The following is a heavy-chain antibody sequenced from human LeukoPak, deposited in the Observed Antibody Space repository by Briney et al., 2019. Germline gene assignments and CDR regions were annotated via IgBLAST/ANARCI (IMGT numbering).Heavy chain of an antibody. CDR1: GYTFNSYY. Sequence: ASVKVSCKASGYTFNSYYMHWVRQAPGQGLEWMGIINPSGGSTSYAQKFQGRVTMTRDTSTSTVYMELSSLRSEDTAVYYCARDLVGANWFDPWGQGTLVTVSS. V-gene: IGHV1-46*02. J-gene: IGHJ5*02. D-gene: IGHD1-26*01. CDR3: ARDLVGANWFDP. CDR2: INPSGGST.